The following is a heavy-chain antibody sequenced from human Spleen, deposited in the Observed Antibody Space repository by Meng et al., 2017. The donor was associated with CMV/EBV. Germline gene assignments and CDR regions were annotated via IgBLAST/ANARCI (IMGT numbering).Heavy chain of an antibody. Sequence: SCAASGFTFKSYTINWARQSPVRGLEWVSSISSRSNYIFYADSVKGRFTISRDNAKNSLYLEMTSLTVDDTALYYCARGDRDGWFDPWGQGTLVTVSS. CDR3: ARGDRDGWFDP. V-gene: IGHV3-21*01. CDR1: GFTFKSYT. J-gene: IGHJ5*02. CDR2: ISSRSNYI.